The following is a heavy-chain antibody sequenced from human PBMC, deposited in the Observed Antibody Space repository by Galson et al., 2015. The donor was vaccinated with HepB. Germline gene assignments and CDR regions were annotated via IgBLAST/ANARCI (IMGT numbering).Heavy chain of an antibody. CDR3: ARHNRRHLIAVAAYDY. V-gene: IGHV1-18*01. CDR1: GYTFTCYG. J-gene: IGHJ4*02. D-gene: IGHD6-19*01. CDR2: ISAYNGNT. Sequence: SVKVSCKASGYTFTCYGISWVRQAPGQGLEWMGWISAYNGNTNYAQKLQGRVTMTTDTSTSTAYMELRSLRSDDTAVYYCARHNRRHLIAVAAYDYWGQGTLVTVSS.